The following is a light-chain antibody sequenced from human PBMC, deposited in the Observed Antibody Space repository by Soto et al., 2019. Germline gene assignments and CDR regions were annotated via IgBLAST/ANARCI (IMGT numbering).Light chain of an antibody. Sequence: QSVLTQPPPASGTPAQGVTISCSGTSSSIESNYVYWYQQLPGTAPRLLIYRNTQRPSGVPDRLSGSQSGTSAALAISLLRSEDETDYYCTVWDDSLRGRLFGGGTKGTVL. J-gene: IGLJ2*01. CDR3: TVWDDSLRGRL. CDR1: SSSIESNY. CDR2: RNT. V-gene: IGLV1-47*01.